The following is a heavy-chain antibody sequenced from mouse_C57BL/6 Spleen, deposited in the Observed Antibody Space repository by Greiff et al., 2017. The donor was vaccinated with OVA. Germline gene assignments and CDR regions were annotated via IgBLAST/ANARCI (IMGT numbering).Heavy chain of an antibody. CDR2: IYPSDSET. CDR1: GYTFTSYW. V-gene: IGHV1-52*01. J-gene: IGHJ2*01. D-gene: IGHD3-2*02. CDR3: ARGAQATRVFDY. Sequence: QVQLQQPGAELVRPGSSVKLSCKASGYTFTSYWMHWVKQRPIQGLEWIGNIYPSDSETHYNQKFKDKATLTVDKSSSTAYMQLSSLTSEDSAVYYCARGAQATRVFDYWGQGTTLTVSS.